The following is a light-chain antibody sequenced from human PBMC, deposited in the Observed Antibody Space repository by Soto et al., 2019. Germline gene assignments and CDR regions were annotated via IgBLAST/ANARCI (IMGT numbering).Light chain of an antibody. J-gene: IGKJ2*01. CDR2: DVS. Sequence: DIQMTQSPSSLSASVGDRVTVTCRASQSIGRYLNWYQQKPGKAPKLLIYDVSSLQTGVPSRFSGDASGTDFPLTISGLPPEDFATYYCQQSFSAPRTFGQGTKLEIQ. CDR3: QQSFSAPRT. CDR1: QSIGRY. V-gene: IGKV1-39*01.